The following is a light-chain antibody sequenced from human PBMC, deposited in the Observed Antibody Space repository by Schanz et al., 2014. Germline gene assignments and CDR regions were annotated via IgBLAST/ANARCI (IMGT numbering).Light chain of an antibody. Sequence: DIQMTQSPSTLSASVGDRVTITCRASQSLISWLAWYQQKPGKAPKLLIYDASRLESGVPSRFSGSDSGTDFTLTISSLQPEDFATYFCQQSHDGVWTFGQGTTVEIK. J-gene: IGKJ1*01. V-gene: IGKV1-5*01. CDR2: DAS. CDR3: QQSHDGVWT. CDR1: QSLISW.